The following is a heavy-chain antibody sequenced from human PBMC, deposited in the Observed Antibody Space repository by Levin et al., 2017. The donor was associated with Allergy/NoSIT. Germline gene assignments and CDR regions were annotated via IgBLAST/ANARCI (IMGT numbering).Heavy chain of an antibody. CDR1: GFTFSSYW. Sequence: GGSLRLSCAASGFTFSSYWMHWVRQAPGKGLVWVSRINSDGSSTSYADSVKGRFTISRDNAKNTLYLQMNSLRAEDTAVYYCARAEDTAMVYWYFDLWGRGTLVTVSS. CDR3: ARAEDTAMVYWYFDL. J-gene: IGHJ2*01. D-gene: IGHD5-18*01. V-gene: IGHV3-74*01. CDR2: INSDGSST.